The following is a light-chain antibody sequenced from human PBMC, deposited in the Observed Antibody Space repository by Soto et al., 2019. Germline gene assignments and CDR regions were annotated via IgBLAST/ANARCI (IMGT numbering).Light chain of an antibody. V-gene: IGLV2-14*01. CDR2: EVS. CDR3: SSYTSSNTLYV. J-gene: IGLJ1*01. CDR1: SSDVGGYNY. Sequence: LTQPASVSGSPGQSITISCTGASSDVGGYNYVSWYQHHPGKAPKLIIYEVSNRPSGVSNRFSGSKSGNTASLTISGLQAEDEADYYCSSYTSSNTLYVFATGTKVTVL.